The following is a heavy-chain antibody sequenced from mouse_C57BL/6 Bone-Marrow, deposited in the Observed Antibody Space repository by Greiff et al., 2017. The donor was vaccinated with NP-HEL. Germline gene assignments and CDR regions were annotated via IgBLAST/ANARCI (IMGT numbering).Heavy chain of an antibody. CDR2: IDPSDSYT. J-gene: IGHJ4*01. D-gene: IGHD1-1*01. Sequence: QVQLQQPGAELVMPGASVKLSCKASGYTFTSYWMHWVKQRPGQGLEWIGEIDPSDSYTNYNQKFKGKSTLTVDKSSSTAYMQLSSLKSEDSAVYYCAREGDYYGSSNIYAMDYWGQGTSVTVSS. V-gene: IGHV1-69*01. CDR1: GYTFTSYW. CDR3: AREGDYYGSSNIYAMDY.